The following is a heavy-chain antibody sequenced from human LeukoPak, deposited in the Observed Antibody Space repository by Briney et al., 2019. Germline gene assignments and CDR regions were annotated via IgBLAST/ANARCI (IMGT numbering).Heavy chain of an antibody. CDR1: GYSISSGYY. CDR2: IDHSGST. J-gene: IGHJ4*02. Sequence: SETLSLTCTVSGYSISSGYYWGWIRQPPGKGLEWTGSIDHSGSTYYNPSLKSRITISVDTSKNQFSLKLSSVTAADTAVYYCARDDRSYGYGVDYWGQGTLVTVSS. CDR3: ARDDRSYGYGVDY. D-gene: IGHD5-18*01. V-gene: IGHV4-38-2*02.